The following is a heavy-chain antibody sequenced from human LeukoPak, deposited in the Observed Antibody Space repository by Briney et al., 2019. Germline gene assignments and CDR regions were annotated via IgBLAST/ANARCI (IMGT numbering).Heavy chain of an antibody. Sequence: PGGSLRLSCAASGFSFSSFAMMWVRQAPGMGLELISAILSGGDVFFYGDSVGGRFTISRDDSTNTLFLQMNNLRADDSAVYYCARDPNGNYVGAFEMWGPGTTVTVSS. CDR1: GFSFSSFA. J-gene: IGHJ3*02. V-gene: IGHV3-23*01. D-gene: IGHD4-17*01. CDR2: ILSGGDVF. CDR3: ARDPNGNYVGAFEM.